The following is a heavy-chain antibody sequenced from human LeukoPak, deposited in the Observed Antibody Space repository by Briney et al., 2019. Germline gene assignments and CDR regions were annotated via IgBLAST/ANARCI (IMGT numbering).Heavy chain of an antibody. J-gene: IGHJ2*01. Sequence: GGSLRLSCAASGFTFSSYAMHWVRQAPGKGLEYVSAISSNGGSTYYANSVKGRFTISRDNSKNTLYLQMGSLRAEDMAVYYCASLVGPAGAAAGLNWYFDLWGRGTLVTVSS. V-gene: IGHV3-64*01. CDR2: ISSNGGST. D-gene: IGHD6-13*01. CDR1: GFTFSSYA. CDR3: ASLVGPAGAAAGLNWYFDL.